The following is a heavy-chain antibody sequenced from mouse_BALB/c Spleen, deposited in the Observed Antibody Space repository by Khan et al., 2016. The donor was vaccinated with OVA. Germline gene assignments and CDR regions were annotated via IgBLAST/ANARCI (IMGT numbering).Heavy chain of an antibody. CDR3: ARMARK. Sequence: EVQLQESGAELVKSGATVKLSCTASGLNIKDTYMHWLKQWPEQGLEWIGRIDPPHGNTKYDPKFQGKAPIPADKSSKTASLNRSSLTSDDTAVYYCARMARKWCQGTTRTVSA. V-gene: IGHV14-3*02. CDR2: IDPPHGNT. J-gene: IGHJ2*01. CDR1: GLNIKDTY.